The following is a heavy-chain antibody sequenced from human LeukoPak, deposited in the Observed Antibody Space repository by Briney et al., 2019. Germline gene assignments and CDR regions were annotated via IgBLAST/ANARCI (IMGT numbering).Heavy chain of an antibody. D-gene: IGHD3-3*01. CDR2: ISSNGGST. CDR1: GFTFSSYA. J-gene: IGHJ4*02. V-gene: IGHV3-64*01. Sequence: GGSLRLSCAASGFTFSSYAMHWVRQAPGKGLEYVSSISSNGGSTYYANSVKGRFTISRDNSKNTLYLQMGSLRAEDMAVYYCARVSLYYDFWSGYYSGGLDYWGQGTLVTVSS. CDR3: ARVSLYYDFWSGYYSGGLDY.